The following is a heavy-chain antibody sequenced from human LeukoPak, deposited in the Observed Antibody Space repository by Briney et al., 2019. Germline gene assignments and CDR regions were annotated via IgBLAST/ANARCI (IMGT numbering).Heavy chain of an antibody. V-gene: IGHV3-23*01. CDR3: AKAPDFTDTKHELDY. CDR2: ISNSGGTT. D-gene: IGHD2-8*01. CDR1: GFTFSTYA. Sequence: GGSLRLSCAASGFTFSTYAMTWVRQAPGKGLEWVSSISNSGGTTHYADSVRGRFTISRDNSKSTLFLQMNSLRAEDTAVYYCAKAPDFTDTKHELDYWGQGTLVTVSS. J-gene: IGHJ4*02.